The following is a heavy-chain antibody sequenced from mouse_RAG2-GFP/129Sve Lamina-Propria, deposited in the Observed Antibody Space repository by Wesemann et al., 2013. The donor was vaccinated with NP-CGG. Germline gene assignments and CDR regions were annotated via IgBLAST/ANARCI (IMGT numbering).Heavy chain of an antibody. J-gene: IGHJ2*01. CDR2: INTYSGVP. Sequence: QIQLVQSGPELKKPGETVKISCKASGYTFTTYGMSWVKQAPGKGLKWMGWINTYSGVPTYADDFKGRFAFSLETSASTAYLQINNLKNEDTATYFCARIRDYSNYDFDYWGQGTTLTVSS. CDR3: ARIRDYSNYDFDY. CDR1: GYTFTTYG. D-gene: IGHD2-5*01. V-gene: IGHV9-3*01.